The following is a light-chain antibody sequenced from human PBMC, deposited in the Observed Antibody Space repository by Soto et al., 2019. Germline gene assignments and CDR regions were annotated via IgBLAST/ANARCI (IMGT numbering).Light chain of an antibody. CDR2: GAS. CDR1: QTVASN. J-gene: IGKJ2*01. CDR3: QQYHNWPPQYT. Sequence: EIVMTQSPATLSVSPGERATLSCRASQTVASNVAWYQQKPGQAPRLLIHGASTRATGVSARFSGTGSGTEFTLTIRSLQSEDFAVYYCQQYHNWPPQYTFGQGTRLQIK. V-gene: IGKV3-15*01.